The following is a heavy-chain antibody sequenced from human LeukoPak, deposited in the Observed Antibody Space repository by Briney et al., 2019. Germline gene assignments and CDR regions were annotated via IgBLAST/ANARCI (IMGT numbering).Heavy chain of an antibody. J-gene: IGHJ4*02. CDR3: ASSGSYRFDY. D-gene: IGHD1-26*01. CDR2: ITASGTAM. V-gene: IGHV3-48*02. CDR1: GFTFSSYS. Sequence: GGYLRLYCAASGFTFSSYSMNWVRQAPGKGLEWVPHITASGTAMFYADSVKGRFTISRDNAKNSLYLQMNSLRDEDTAVYYCASSGSYRFDYWGQGTLVTVSS.